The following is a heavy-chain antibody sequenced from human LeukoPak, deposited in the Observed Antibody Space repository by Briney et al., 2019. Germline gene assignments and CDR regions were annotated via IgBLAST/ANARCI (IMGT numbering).Heavy chain of an antibody. CDR3: ARKGNPQQLVLGTAVAFDI. CDR1: GFTFSSYS. V-gene: IGHV3-21*01. D-gene: IGHD6-13*01. Sequence: NTGGSLRLSCAASGFTFSSYSMNWVRQAPGKGLEWVSSISSSSSYIYYADSVKGRFTISRDNAKNSLYLQMNSLRAEDTAVYYCARKGNPQQLVLGTAVAFDIWGQGTMVTVSS. CDR2: ISSSSSYI. J-gene: IGHJ3*02.